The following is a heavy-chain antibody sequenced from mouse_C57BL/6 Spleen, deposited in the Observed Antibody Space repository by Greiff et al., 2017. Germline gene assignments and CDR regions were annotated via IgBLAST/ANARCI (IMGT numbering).Heavy chain of an antibody. D-gene: IGHD1-1*01. V-gene: IGHV1-69*01. CDR1: GYTFTSYW. J-gene: IGHJ4*01. CDR2: IDPSDSYT. Sequence: QVQLQQPGAELVMPGASVKLSCKASGYTFTSYWMHWVKQRPGQGLEWIGEIDPSDSYTNYNQKFKGKSTLTVDKSSSTAYMQLSSLTSEDSAVYYGARCPSYGSSYGYAMDYWGQGTSGTVSS. CDR3: ARCPSYGSSYGYAMDY.